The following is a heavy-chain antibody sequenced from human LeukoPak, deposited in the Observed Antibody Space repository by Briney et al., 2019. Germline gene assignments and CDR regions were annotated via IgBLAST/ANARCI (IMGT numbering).Heavy chain of an antibody. CDR2: IRGDNGNT. J-gene: IGHJ4*02. Sequence: ASVKVSCKASGYTFSNYGISWVRQAPGQGLEWVGWIRGDNGNTNYAQKFQGRVTMTTETSMSTAYMELGSLGSDETAVYYCARVDLLTGYYFFDYWGQGTLVTVSS. V-gene: IGHV1-18*01. CDR1: GYTFSNYG. CDR3: ARVDLLTGYYFFDY. D-gene: IGHD3-9*01.